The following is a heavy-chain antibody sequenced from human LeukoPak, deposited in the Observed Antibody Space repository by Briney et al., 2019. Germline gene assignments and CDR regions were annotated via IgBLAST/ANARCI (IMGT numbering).Heavy chain of an antibody. J-gene: IGHJ6*02. CDR2: IKQDGSEK. CDR1: GFTFSSYW. Sequence: GTSLRLSCAASGFTFSSYWMSWVRQAPGKGLEWVANIKQDGSEKYHVDSVKGRFTISRDNAKNSLYLQMNSLRAEDTAVYYCARLARGYSYGRKYYYYGMDVWGQGTTVTVSS. CDR3: ARLARGYSYGRKYYYYGMDV. V-gene: IGHV3-7*01. D-gene: IGHD5-18*01.